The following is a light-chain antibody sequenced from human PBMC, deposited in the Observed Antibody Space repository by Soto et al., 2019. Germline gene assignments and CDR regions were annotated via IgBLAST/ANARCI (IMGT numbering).Light chain of an antibody. V-gene: IGLV2-14*01. CDR1: SSDVGAYDF. CDR3: SSYTTRSTLV. J-gene: IGLJ2*01. Sequence: QSALTQPASVSGSPGQSITISCTGTSSDVGAYDFVSWYQHYPGKAPKLVTFDVTHRPPGISDRFSGSKSANTASLTISGLQAEEEAFYYCSSYTTRSTLVFGGGTKRTVL. CDR2: DVT.